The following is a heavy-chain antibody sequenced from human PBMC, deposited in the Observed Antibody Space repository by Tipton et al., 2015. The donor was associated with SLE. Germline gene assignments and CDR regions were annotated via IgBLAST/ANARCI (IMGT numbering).Heavy chain of an antibody. V-gene: IGHV4-34*01. CDR3: AKGGGFYGNWFDP. J-gene: IGHJ5*02. Sequence: TLSLTCAVYGGAFSDYYWTWIRQPPGKGLEWVGEINHSGSTNYNPSLKSRVIMSIDTSKNQFSLRLNSVAAADTAIYYCAKGGGFYGNWFDPWGQGTLVTVSS. CDR2: INHSGST. D-gene: IGHD2/OR15-2a*01. CDR1: GGAFSDYY.